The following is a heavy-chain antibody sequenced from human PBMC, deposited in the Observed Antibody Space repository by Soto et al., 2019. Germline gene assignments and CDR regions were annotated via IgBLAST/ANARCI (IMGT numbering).Heavy chain of an antibody. V-gene: IGHV4-59*01. CDR1: GGSISSYY. CDR3: ARVEMATIGSPSYWYFDL. Sequence: PSETLSLTCTVSGGSISSYYWSWIRQPPGKGLEWIGYIYYSGSTNYNPSLKSRVTISVDTSKNQFSLKLSSVTAADTAVYYCARVEMATIGSPSYWYFDLWGRGTLVT. J-gene: IGHJ2*01. D-gene: IGHD5-12*01. CDR2: IYYSGST.